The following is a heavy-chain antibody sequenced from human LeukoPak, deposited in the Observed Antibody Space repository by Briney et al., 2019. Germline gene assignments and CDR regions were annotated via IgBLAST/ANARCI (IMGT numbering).Heavy chain of an antibody. CDR3: ARDRQGWAFDI. D-gene: IGHD2-15*01. CDR2: IYYSGST. J-gene: IGHJ3*02. Sequence: SETLSLTCAVYGGSFSGYYWSWIRQPPGKGLEWIGYIYYSGSTNYNPSLKSRVTISVDTSKNQFSLKLSSVTAADTAVYYCARDRQGWAFDIWGQGTMVTVSS. CDR1: GGSFSGYY. V-gene: IGHV4-59*01.